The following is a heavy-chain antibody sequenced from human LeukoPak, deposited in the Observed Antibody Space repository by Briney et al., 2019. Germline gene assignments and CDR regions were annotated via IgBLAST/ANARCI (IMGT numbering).Heavy chain of an antibody. CDR3: ARCYGDGAVVFDY. D-gene: IGHD4-17*01. V-gene: IGHV4-30-4*08. CDR2: IYYSGST. CDR1: GGSISSGDYY. Sequence: SETLSLTCTVSGGSISSGDYYWSWIRQPPGKGLEWIGYIYYSGSTYYNPSLKSRVTISVDTSKNQFSLKLSSVTAADTAVYYCARCYGDGAVVFDYWGQGTLVTVSS. J-gene: IGHJ4*02.